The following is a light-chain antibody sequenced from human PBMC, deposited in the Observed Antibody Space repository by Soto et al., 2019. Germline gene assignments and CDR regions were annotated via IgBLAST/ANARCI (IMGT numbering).Light chain of an antibody. CDR2: DTS. Sequence: QAVVTQEPSLTVSPGGTVILTCGSSAGAVTSGHYPYWFQLKPGQVPRTLIYDTSNEHSWTPARFSGSLLGGKAALTLSGAQPEDEAEYYCLVSYSGNVVFGGGTKLT. V-gene: IGLV7-46*01. CDR3: LVSYSGNVV. CDR1: AGAVTSGHY. J-gene: IGLJ2*01.